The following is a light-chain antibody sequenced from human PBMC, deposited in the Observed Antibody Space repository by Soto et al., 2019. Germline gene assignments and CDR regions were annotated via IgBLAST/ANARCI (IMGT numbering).Light chain of an antibody. CDR2: DAS. CDR1: QSISSNY. J-gene: IGKJ1*01. CDR3: QQYAVSPLT. Sequence: EIVLTQSPGTLSLSPGERATLSCRASQSISSNYLAWYQQTPGQAPRLLIYDASSRAACIPDRFSGSGSGTDFTLTIRRLKTEDLGVYSCQQYAVSPLTFGQGTKVEVK. V-gene: IGKV3-20*01.